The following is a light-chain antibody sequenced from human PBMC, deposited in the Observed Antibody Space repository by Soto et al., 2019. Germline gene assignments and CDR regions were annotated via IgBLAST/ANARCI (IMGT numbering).Light chain of an antibody. V-gene: IGKV3-20*01. CDR2: GAS. J-gene: IGKJ1*01. Sequence: EIVLTQSPGTLSLSPGEGATLSCRASQSVSTNFFAWYQQKPGQAPRLLIYGASTRATGIPDRFSGSGSGTDFTRTISRLEPEDFAVYYCQQYGRTSWTFGQGTKVEIK. CDR1: QSVSTNF. CDR3: QQYGRTSWT.